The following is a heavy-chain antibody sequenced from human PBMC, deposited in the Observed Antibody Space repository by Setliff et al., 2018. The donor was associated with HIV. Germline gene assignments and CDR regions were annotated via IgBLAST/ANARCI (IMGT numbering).Heavy chain of an antibody. D-gene: IGHD2-2*01. J-gene: IGHJ5*02. CDR3: ARGTTPLGWFDP. CDR2: ISAYNVNT. Sequence: ASVKVSCKASGYSFTSYGVSWVRQAPGQGLEWMGWISAYNVNTNYAQKLQGRVTMTTDTSTSTAYMELRSLRSDDTAVYYCARGTTPLGWFDPWGQGTLVPSPQ. V-gene: IGHV1-18*01. CDR1: GYSFTSYG.